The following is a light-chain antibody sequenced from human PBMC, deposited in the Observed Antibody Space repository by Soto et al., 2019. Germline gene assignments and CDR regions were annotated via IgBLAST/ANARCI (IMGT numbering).Light chain of an antibody. Sequence: DIQMTQSPSSVSASVGDRVTITCRARQDISSWLAWFQQKPGKPPKLLIYAASSLQIGVPSRFSGSGSGTDFTLTISSRQPEEYATYYCQQGHSFPLTFGGGTTVEIK. CDR1: QDISSW. J-gene: IGKJ4*01. V-gene: IGKV1-12*01. CDR2: AAS. CDR3: QQGHSFPLT.